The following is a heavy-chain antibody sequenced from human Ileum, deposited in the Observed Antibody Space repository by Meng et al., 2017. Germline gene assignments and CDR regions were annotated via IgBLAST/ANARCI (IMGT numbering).Heavy chain of an antibody. D-gene: IGHD6-13*01. J-gene: IGHJ4*02. Sequence: GESLKISCAASGFTFSSNAMGWLRQAPGKGLEWVSGIAASAGNTYYADSVKGRFTISSDNSNNTLYLQMNSMRADDTAVYYCAKALTFSSAGIDYWGQGTLVTVSS. V-gene: IGHV3-23*01. CDR1: GFTFSSNA. CDR3: AKALTFSSAGIDY. CDR2: IAASAGNT.